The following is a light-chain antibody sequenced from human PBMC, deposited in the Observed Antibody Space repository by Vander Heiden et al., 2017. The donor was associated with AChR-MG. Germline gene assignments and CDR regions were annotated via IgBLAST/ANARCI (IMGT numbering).Light chain of an antibody. Sequence: DIQMTQSPSSLSASVGDRVTINCRASQSISSYLNWYQQNPGKAPKLLIYAASSLQSGVPSRFSGSGSGTDFTLNISNLQPEDFATYYCQQSYITPLTFGGGTKVEIK. CDR3: QQSYITPLT. J-gene: IGKJ4*01. CDR2: AAS. CDR1: QSISSY. V-gene: IGKV1-39*01.